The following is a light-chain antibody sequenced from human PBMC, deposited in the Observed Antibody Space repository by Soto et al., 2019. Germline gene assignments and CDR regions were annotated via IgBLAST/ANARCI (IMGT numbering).Light chain of an antibody. CDR3: QQRSS. V-gene: IGKV3-11*01. CDR1: QSVSSY. CDR2: DAS. J-gene: IGKJ3*01. Sequence: EIVLTQSPATLSLSPGERATLSCRASQSVSSYLAWYQQKPGQAPRLLIYDASNRATGIPARFSGSGSGTDFILTISSLEPEDFAVYYCQQRSSFGPGTKVDIK.